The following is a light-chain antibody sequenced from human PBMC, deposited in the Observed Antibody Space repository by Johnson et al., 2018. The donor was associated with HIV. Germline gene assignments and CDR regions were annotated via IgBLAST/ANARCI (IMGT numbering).Light chain of an antibody. V-gene: IGLV1-51*02. J-gene: IGLJ1*01. CDR2: ENN. CDR3: GTWDVSLSGYV. CDR1: SSNIGNNY. Sequence: QSVLTQPPSVSAAPGQKVTISCSGSSSNIGNNYVSWYQQLPGTAPKLLIYENNKRPSGIPDRFSGSKSGQSATLGITGLQTGDEADYYCGTWDVSLSGYVFGTGTTVTVL.